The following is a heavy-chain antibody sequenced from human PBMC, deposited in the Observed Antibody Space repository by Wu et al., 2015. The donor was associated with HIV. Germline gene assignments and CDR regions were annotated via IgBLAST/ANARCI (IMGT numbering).Heavy chain of an antibody. CDR3: ARGFSSTWYDYFDL. CDR2: IIPIFGTA. D-gene: IGHD6-13*01. CDR1: GGTFSSFS. Sequence: VQLVQSGAEVKKPGSSVKLSCKASGGTFSSFSINWVRQAPGQGLEWTGGIIPIFGTATYAQTLQGRATITSDESTSTAYMEVTGLTSEDTAVYYCARGFSSTWYDYFDLWGQGTLVSVSS. J-gene: IGHJ4*02. V-gene: IGHV1-69*05.